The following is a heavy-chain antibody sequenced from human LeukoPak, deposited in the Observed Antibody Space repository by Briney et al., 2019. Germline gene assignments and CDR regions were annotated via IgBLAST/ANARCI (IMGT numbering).Heavy chain of an antibody. CDR1: GGSISSGGYY. J-gene: IGHJ3*02. D-gene: IGHD4-23*01. CDR3: ARGFFGGFDI. V-gene: IGHV4-31*03. Sequence: PSETLSLTCTVSGGSISSGGYYWSWIRQHPGKGLEWIGYIYYSGSTYYNPSLKSRVTISVDTSKNQFSLKLSSVTAADTAVYYCARGFFGGFDIWGQGTMVTVSS. CDR2: IYYSGST.